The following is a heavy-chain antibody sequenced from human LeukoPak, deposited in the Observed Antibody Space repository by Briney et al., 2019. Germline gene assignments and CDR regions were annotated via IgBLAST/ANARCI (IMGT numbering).Heavy chain of an antibody. CDR1: GGTFSSYA. CDR2: IIPIFGTA. J-gene: IGHJ4*02. V-gene: IGHV1-69*13. CDR3: ARGRDYDFWSGYYSIDY. Sequence: SVKVSCKASGGTFSSYAISWVRQAPGQGLEWMGGIIPIFGTANYAQKFQGRVTITADESTSTAYMELSSLRSEDTAVYYCARGRDYDFWSGYYSIDYWGQGTLVTVSS. D-gene: IGHD3-3*01.